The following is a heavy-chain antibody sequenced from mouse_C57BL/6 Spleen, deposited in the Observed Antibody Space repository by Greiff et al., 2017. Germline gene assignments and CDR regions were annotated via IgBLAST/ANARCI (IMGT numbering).Heavy chain of an antibody. CDR3: ARAFLRRGFDG. CDR1: GYSITSGYY. Sequence: EVKLQESGPGLVKPSQSLSLTCSVTGYSITSGYYWNWIRQFPGNKLEWMGYIRYDGSNNYNPHLKKRISITRETSKNQFFLKLNSVTTEDTATYYCARAFLRRGFDGWGTGTTVTVSS. CDR2: IRYDGSN. D-gene: IGHD2-12*01. V-gene: IGHV3-6*01. J-gene: IGHJ1*03.